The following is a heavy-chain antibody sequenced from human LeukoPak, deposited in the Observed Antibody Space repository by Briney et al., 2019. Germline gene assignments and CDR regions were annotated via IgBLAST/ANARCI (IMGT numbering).Heavy chain of an antibody. CDR1: GGSISSGSYY. D-gene: IGHD2-21*02. CDR2: IYTSGST. CDR3: ARGTYCGGDCYFDY. Sequence: SETLSLTCTVSGGSISSGSYYWSWIRQPAGKGLEWVGRIYTSGSTNYNPSLKRRVTISVDTSKNQFSLKLSSVTAADTAVYYCARGTYCGGDCYFDYWGQGTLVTVSS. J-gene: IGHJ4*02. V-gene: IGHV4-61*02.